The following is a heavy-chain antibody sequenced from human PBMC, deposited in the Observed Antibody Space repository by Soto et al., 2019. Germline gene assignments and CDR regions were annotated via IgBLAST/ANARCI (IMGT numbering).Heavy chain of an antibody. J-gene: IGHJ6*02. Sequence: ASVKVSCKASGYTFTGYYMHWVRQAPGQGLEWMGWINPNSGGTNYAQKFQGWVTMTRDTSISTAYMELSRLRSDDTAVYYCARGRPAAQSQGYYYYGMDVWGQGTTVTVSS. CDR3: ARGRPAAQSQGYYYYGMDV. CDR1: GYTFTGYY. V-gene: IGHV1-2*04. D-gene: IGHD2-2*01. CDR2: INPNSGGT.